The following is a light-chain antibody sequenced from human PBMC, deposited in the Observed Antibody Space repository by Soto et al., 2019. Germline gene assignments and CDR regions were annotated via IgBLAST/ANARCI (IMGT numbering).Light chain of an antibody. CDR1: QSVSSN. V-gene: IGKV3-15*01. Sequence: EIVMTQSPATLSVSPGERATLSCRASQSVSSNLAWYQQKPAQAPGLLIYGASTRATGIPARFSGSGSGTEFTLTISSLQSEDFAVYYCQQYINWPLTFGGGTKVEIK. J-gene: IGKJ4*01. CDR3: QQYINWPLT. CDR2: GAS.